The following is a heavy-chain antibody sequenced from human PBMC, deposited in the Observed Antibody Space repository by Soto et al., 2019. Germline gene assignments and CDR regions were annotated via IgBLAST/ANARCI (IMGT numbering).Heavy chain of an antibody. V-gene: IGHV1-3*01. CDR2: INAGYGNT. D-gene: IGHD7-27*01. CDR3: ARDTGDGTFDF. CDR1: GCAFSSYD. Sequence: KVSSKESGCAFSSYDRNWWRQAHGQRLEWMGWINAGYGNTKSSQKFQDRVTISRDTSASTAYMELTSLRSEDTAVYYCARDTGDGTFDFWGQGTLVTVSS. J-gene: IGHJ4*02.